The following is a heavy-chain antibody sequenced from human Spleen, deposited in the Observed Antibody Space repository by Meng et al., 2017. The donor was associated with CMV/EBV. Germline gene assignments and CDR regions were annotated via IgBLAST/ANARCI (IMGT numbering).Heavy chain of an antibody. Sequence: ASVKVSCKASGYSLTNFGITWVRQAPGQGLEWMGWISGSNGNTKFAQSFQGRVTMTTDTSTSTVYMELRSLTSDDTAVYYCARGYSSSGVDPYYYYYGMDVWGQGTTVTVSS. J-gene: IGHJ6*02. CDR2: ISGSNGNT. V-gene: IGHV1-18*04. CDR1: GYSLTNFG. CDR3: ARGYSSSGVDPYYYYYGMDV. D-gene: IGHD6-6*01.